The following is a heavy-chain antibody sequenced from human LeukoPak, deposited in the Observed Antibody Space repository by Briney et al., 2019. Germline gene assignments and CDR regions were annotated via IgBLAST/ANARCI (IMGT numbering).Heavy chain of an antibody. CDR1: GGSISSSSYY. CDR3: ASGSPGFGELYAY. J-gene: IGHJ4*02. V-gene: IGHV4-39*01. CDR2: IYYSGST. D-gene: IGHD3-10*01. Sequence: SETLSLTCTVSGGSISSSSYYWGWIRQPPGKGLEWIGSIYYSGSTYYNPSLKSRVTISVDTSKNQFSLKLSSVTAADTAVYYCASGSPGFGELYAYWGQGTLVTVSS.